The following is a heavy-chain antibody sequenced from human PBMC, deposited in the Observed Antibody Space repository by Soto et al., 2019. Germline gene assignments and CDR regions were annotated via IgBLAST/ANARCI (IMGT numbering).Heavy chain of an antibody. CDR1: GYTFTSYY. CDR2: INPSGGST. D-gene: IGHD2-2*01. J-gene: IGHJ3*02. CDR3: ARDCSSTSCGYAFDI. Sequence: ASVKVSCKASGYTFTSYYMHWVRQAPGQGLEWMGIINPSGGSTSYAQKFQGRVTMTRDTSTSTVYMELSSLRSEDTAVYYCARDCSSTSCGYAFDIWGQGTMVTVSS. V-gene: IGHV1-46*01.